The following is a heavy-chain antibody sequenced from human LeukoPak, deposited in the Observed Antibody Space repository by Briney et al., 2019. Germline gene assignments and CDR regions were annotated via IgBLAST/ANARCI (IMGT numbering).Heavy chain of an antibody. CDR2: ISTSSSSI. V-gene: IGHV3-48*01. CDR1: GFNFSSYS. J-gene: IGHJ3*02. D-gene: IGHD6-25*01. CDR3: ARALPTQAGAFDI. Sequence: GGSLRPSCAASGFNFSSYSMNWVRQAPGKGLEGVSYISTSSSSIYYADSVKGRFTISRDNAKNSLYMQMNSLRAEDTALYYCARALPTQAGAFDIWGQGTMVTVSS.